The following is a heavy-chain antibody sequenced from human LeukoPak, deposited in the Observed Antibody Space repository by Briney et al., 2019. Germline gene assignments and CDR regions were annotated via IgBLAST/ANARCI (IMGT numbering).Heavy chain of an antibody. J-gene: IGHJ4*02. CDR1: GGSFSGYY. V-gene: IGHV4-34*01. CDR2: INHSGSI. D-gene: IGHD3-22*01. Sequence: SETLSLTCAVYGGSFSGYYWSWIRQPPGKGLEWIGEINHSGSINYNPSLKSRVTISVDTSKNQFSLKLSSVTAADTAVYYCARGLQDSSGYYYFDYWGQGTLVTVSS. CDR3: ARGLQDSSGYYYFDY.